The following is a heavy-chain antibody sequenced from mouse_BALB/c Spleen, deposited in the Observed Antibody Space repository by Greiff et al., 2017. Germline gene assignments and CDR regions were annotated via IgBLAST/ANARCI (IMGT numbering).Heavy chain of an antibody. D-gene: IGHD2-12*01. CDR3: TRPRYGAWFAY. J-gene: IGHJ3*01. CDR1: GYTFTSYY. V-gene: IGHV1S81*02. CDR2: INPSNGGT. Sequence: VQLQQSGAELVKPGASVKLSCKASGYTFTSYYMYWVKQRPGQGLEWIGEINPSNGGTNFNEKFKSKTTLTVDKSSSTAYMQLSSLTSEDSAVYYCTRPRYGAWFAYWGQGTLVTVSA.